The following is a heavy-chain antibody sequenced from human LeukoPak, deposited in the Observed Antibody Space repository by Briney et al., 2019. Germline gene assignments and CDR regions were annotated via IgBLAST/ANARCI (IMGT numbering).Heavy chain of an antibody. Sequence: GGSLRLSCAASGFTFSSYGMHWVRQAPGKGLEWVAFIRYDGSNKYYADSVKGRFTISRDNSKNTLYLQMNSLRAEDTAVYYCAKDQKMEWLLSISPFDYWGQGTLVTVSS. D-gene: IGHD3-3*01. CDR1: GFTFSSYG. CDR3: AKDQKMEWLLSISPFDY. V-gene: IGHV3-30*02. J-gene: IGHJ4*02. CDR2: IRYDGSNK.